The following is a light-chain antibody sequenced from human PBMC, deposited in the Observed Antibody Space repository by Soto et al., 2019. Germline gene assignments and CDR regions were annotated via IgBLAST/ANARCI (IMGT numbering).Light chain of an antibody. J-gene: IGLJ2*01. CDR2: GNN. Sequence: QPVLTQPPSVSGASGQRVTISCTGSSSNIGAGYDVHWYQQLPGTAPKLLVHGNNDRPSGVPDRFSASKSGTSASLAITGLQVEDEADYYCQSFDSRLSGWVFGGGTKLTVL. V-gene: IGLV1-40*01. CDR1: SSNIGAGYD. CDR3: QSFDSRLSGWV.